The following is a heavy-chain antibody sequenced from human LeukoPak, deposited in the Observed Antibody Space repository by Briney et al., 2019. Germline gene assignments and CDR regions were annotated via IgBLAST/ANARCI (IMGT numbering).Heavy chain of an antibody. D-gene: IGHD6-19*01. CDR2: ISFDGGKK. Sequence: PGRSLRLSCAASGFTFSNYGMHWVRQARGKGLERVAVISFDGGKKYYADSVKGRFTISRDNSENALYLQMISLRPDDTGVYYCAMLKGWDIAVAGVFDYWGQGSLVSVSS. CDR3: AMLKGWDIAVAGVFDY. J-gene: IGHJ4*02. V-gene: IGHV3-30*03. CDR1: GFTFSNYG.